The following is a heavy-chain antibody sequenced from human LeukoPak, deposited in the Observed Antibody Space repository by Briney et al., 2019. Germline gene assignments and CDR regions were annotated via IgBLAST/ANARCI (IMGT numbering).Heavy chain of an antibody. Sequence: KPSETLSLTCTVSGGSISSYYWSWIRQPPGKGLEWIGYIYYSGSTNYNPSLKSRVTISVDTSKNQFSLKLSSVTAADTAVYYCARDYAVTSFYYYGMNVWGQGTTVTVSS. CDR3: ARDYAVTSFYYYGMNV. J-gene: IGHJ6*02. CDR2: IYYSGST. V-gene: IGHV4-59*01. D-gene: IGHD2-2*01. CDR1: GGSISSYY.